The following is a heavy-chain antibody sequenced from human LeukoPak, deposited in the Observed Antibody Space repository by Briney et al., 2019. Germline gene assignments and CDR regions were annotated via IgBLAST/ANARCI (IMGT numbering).Heavy chain of an antibody. CDR2: ISSYNDNT. D-gene: IGHD2-2*03. J-gene: IGHJ4*02. V-gene: IGHV1-18*01. CDR1: GYTFTSYG. Sequence: ASVKVSCKASGYTFTSYGISWVRQAPGQGLEWMGWISSYNDNTNYAQKFQGRVTMTTDTSTSTVYMELSSLRSEDTAVYYCARLDIVVLDYWGQGTLVTVSS. CDR3: ARLDIVVLDY.